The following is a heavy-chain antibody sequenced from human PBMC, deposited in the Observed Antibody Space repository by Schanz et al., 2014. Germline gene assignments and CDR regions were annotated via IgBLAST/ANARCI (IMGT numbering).Heavy chain of an antibody. CDR3: AKAKRDYTNSRAAYYYGMDV. J-gene: IGHJ6*02. CDR1: GFTFDDYA. D-gene: IGHD2-2*02. Sequence: EVQLVESGGGLVEPGRSLRLSCAASGFTFDDYAMHWVRQAPGKGLEWVSGVSWNSVTIGYAASVKGRFTISRDNAKNSLYMQMNSLRAEDTALYYCAKAKRDYTNSRAAYYYGMDVWGQGTTVTVSS. CDR2: VSWNSVTI. V-gene: IGHV3-9*01.